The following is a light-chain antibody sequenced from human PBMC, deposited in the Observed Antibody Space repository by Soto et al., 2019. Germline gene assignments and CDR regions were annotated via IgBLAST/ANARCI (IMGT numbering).Light chain of an antibody. Sequence: EIVLPQSPGTLSLSPGERATLSCRASQIVISGCCARYQQKHGQAPRLLIYGVSSIATGIPDRCSGSGSGTDFSLTIDRLEPEDFAVYHCQHYGTTPLSFGGGTKV. V-gene: IGKV3-20*01. J-gene: IGKJ4*01. CDR3: QHYGTTPLS. CDR1: QIVISGC. CDR2: GVS.